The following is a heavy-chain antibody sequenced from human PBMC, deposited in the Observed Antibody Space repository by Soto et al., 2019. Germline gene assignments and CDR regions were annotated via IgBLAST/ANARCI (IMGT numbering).Heavy chain of an antibody. D-gene: IGHD6-19*01. CDR1: GDSVSDYY. J-gene: IGHJ5*02. Sequence: PSETLSLTCIVSGDSVSDYYWSWIRQPAGKGLEWIGHVYVGGTTKYNPSLESRVAMSVDTSKNQFSLMLNSVTAADTAVYFCVRDSSGWSLNWFDPWGQGTLVTVSS. V-gene: IGHV4-4*07. CDR2: VYVGGTT. CDR3: VRDSSGWSLNWFDP.